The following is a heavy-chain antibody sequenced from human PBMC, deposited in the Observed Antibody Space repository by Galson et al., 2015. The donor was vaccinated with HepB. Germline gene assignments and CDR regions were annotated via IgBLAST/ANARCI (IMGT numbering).Heavy chain of an antibody. CDR3: AKDLRAAGYYFDY. V-gene: IGHV3-23*01. CDR1: GFTFSSYA. Sequence: SLRLSCAASGFTFSSYAMSWVRQAPGKGLEWVSAISGSGGSTYYADSVKGRFTISRDNSKNTLYLQMNSLRAEDTAVYYCAKDLRAAGYYFDYWGQGTLVTVSS. D-gene: IGHD6-13*01. CDR2: ISGSGGST. J-gene: IGHJ4*02.